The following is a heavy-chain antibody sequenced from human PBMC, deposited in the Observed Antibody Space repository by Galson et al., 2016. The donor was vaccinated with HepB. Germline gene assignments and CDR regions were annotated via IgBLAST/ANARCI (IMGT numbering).Heavy chain of an antibody. Sequence: ETLSLTCTVSGGSFTTLGHYWGWIRQSPGKGLEWIATVSSSGTTYYNPSLKSRATISIDMSKNQFSLRLNSMTAADTAVYYCARSRVFCRGGSCYGKYFQDWGQGTLGIVSS. CDR3: ARSRVFCRGGSCYGKYFQD. V-gene: IGHV4-39*07. J-gene: IGHJ1*01. D-gene: IGHD2-15*01. CDR1: GGSFTTLGHY. CDR2: VSSSGTT.